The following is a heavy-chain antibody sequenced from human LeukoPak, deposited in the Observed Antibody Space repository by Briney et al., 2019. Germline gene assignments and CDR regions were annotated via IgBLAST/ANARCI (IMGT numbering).Heavy chain of an antibody. CDR3: AREEAAAGTSLLVFGY. V-gene: IGHV4-34*01. J-gene: IGHJ4*02. CDR1: GGSFSGYY. D-gene: IGHD6-13*01. CDR2: INHSGST. Sequence: SETLSLTCAVYGGSFSGYYWSWIRQPPGKGLEWIGEINHSGSTNYNPSLKSRVTISVDTSKNQFSLKLSSVTAADTAVYYCAREEAAAGTSLLVFGYWGQGTLVTVSS.